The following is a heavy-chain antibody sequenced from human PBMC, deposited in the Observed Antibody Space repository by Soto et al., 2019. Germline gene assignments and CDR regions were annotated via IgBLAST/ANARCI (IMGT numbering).Heavy chain of an antibody. Sequence: GGSLRLSCAASGFTVSSNYMSWVRQAPGKGLEWVSVIYSGGSTYYADSVKGRFTISGDNSKNTVYLQMNSLRAEDTAVYYCARVYYGSGSYPYHFDYWGQGTLVTVSS. CDR3: ARVYYGSGSYPYHFDY. CDR2: IYSGGST. CDR1: GFTVSSNY. D-gene: IGHD3-10*01. V-gene: IGHV3-66*01. J-gene: IGHJ4*02.